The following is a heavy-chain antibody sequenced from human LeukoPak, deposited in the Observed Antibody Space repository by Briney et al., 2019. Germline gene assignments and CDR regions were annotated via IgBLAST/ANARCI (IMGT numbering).Heavy chain of an antibody. Sequence: GGPLRLSCAASGFTFSGSAMHWVRQASGKGLEWVGRIRTKADSYATAYAASVKGRFTISRDDSKNTAYLQMNSLKTEDTAVYYCTRTIAVAETGDYWGQGTLVTVSS. J-gene: IGHJ4*02. V-gene: IGHV3-73*01. CDR2: IRTKADSYAT. D-gene: IGHD6-19*01. CDR3: TRTIAVAETGDY. CDR1: GFTFSGSA.